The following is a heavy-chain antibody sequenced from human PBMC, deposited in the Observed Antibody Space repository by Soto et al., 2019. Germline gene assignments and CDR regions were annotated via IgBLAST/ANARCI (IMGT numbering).Heavy chain of an antibody. Sequence: QVQLVQSGAEVKKPGASVKVSCKVSGYTLTELSMHWVRQAPGKGLEWMGGFDPEDGETIYAQKFQGRVTMTEDTSTDTAYMELSSLRSEDTAVYYCATGNTYYYDSSGYYYWWFDPWGQGTLVTVSS. V-gene: IGHV1-24*01. J-gene: IGHJ5*02. D-gene: IGHD3-22*01. CDR2: FDPEDGET. CDR3: ATGNTYYYDSSGYYYWWFDP. CDR1: GYTLTELS.